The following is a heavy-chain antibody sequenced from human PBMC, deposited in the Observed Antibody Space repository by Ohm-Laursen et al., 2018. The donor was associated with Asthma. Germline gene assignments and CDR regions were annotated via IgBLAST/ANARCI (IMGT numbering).Heavy chain of an antibody. J-gene: IGHJ4*02. V-gene: IGHV3-23*01. D-gene: IGHD3-22*01. CDR2: ISGSGGTT. Sequence: SLRLSCAASGFTFSSYAMSWVRQAPAKGLEWVSGISGSGGTTYYADSVKGRFTISRDNSKNTLYLQMNSLRAEDTAVYYCAKAGSYYYDSSGYYYADHWGQGTLVTVSS. CDR3: AKAGSYYYDSSGYYYADH. CDR1: GFTFSSYA.